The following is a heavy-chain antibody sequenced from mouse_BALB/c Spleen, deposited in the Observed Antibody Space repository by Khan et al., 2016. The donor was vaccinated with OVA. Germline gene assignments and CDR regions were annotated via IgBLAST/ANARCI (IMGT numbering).Heavy chain of an antibody. Sequence: VKLEESGPGLVAPSQSLSITCTVSGFSLTDYGVSWIRQPPGKGLEWLGVIWGGGSTYYNPALKSRLSISKDNSKSQVFLKMNSLQTDDTALYYCAKGVWSYYFALDYWGQGTSVTVSS. D-gene: IGHD2-10*02. CDR3: AKGVWSYYFALDY. CDR2: IWGGGST. CDR1: GFSLTDYG. V-gene: IGHV2-6-5*01. J-gene: IGHJ4*01.